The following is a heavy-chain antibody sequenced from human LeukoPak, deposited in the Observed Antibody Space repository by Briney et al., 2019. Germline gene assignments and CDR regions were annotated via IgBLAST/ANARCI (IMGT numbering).Heavy chain of an antibody. CDR3: ARDQDFWSGSSWFDP. J-gene: IGHJ5*02. CDR2: IYYSGST. D-gene: IGHD3-3*01. CDR1: GGSISSSSYY. Sequence: KSSETLSLTCTVSGGSISSSSYYWGWIRQPPGKGLEWIGSIYYSGSTYYNPSLKSRVTISVDTSKNQFSLKLSSVTAADTALYYCARDQDFWSGSSWFDPWGQGTLVTVSS. V-gene: IGHV4-39*07.